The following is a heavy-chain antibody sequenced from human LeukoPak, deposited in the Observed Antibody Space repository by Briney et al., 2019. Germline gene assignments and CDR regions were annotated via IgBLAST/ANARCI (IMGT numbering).Heavy chain of an antibody. CDR1: GFTFSSSA. CDR3: AKDGSWSCTD. V-gene: IGHV3-30*02. D-gene: IGHD2-8*02. Sequence: GGSLRLSCGASGFTFSSSAMHWVRQGPGKGLEWVAYIAHHGNNKYYADSVKGRFTISRDNSKGSLYLQMNSLRADDTTVYYCAKDGSWSCTDWGQGTLVRVSS. J-gene: IGHJ4*02. CDR2: IAHHGNNK.